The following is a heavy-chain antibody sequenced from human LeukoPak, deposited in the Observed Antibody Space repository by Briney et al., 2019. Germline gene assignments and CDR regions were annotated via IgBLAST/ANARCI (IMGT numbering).Heavy chain of an antibody. V-gene: IGHV4-30-2*01. D-gene: IGHD3-22*01. J-gene: IGHJ4*02. CDR3: ARGYDSSGQTGRYYFDH. Sequence: PSETLSLTCAVSGGSVSSDDYSWGWIRQPPGKGLEWIGYIFHSASTYHNLSLRSRVTISLDRSKNQFSLKMSSVTAADTAVYYCARGYDSSGQTGRYYFDHWGQGTLVTVSS. CDR1: GGSVSSDDYS. CDR2: IFHSAST.